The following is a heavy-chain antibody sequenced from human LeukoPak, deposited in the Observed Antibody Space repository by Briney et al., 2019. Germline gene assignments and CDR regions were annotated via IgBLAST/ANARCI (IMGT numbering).Heavy chain of an antibody. CDR2: INHSGST. V-gene: IGHV4-34*01. J-gene: IGHJ4*02. Sequence: PSETLSLTCAVYGGSFSGYYWSWIRQPPGKGLEWIGEINHSGSTNYNPSLKSRVTISVDTSKNQFSLKLSSVTAADTAVYYCARHRGPSLYRSFDYWGQGTLVTVSS. D-gene: IGHD3-16*01. CDR1: GGSFSGYY. CDR3: ARHRGPSLYRSFDY.